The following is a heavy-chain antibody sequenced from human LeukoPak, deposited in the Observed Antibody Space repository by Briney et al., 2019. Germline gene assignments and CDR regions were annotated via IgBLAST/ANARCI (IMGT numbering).Heavy chain of an antibody. CDR3: ARAQTDCSSTSCLGYNWFDP. V-gene: IGHV4-34*01. CDR2: INHSGST. Sequence: SETLSLTCAVYGGSFSGYYWSWIRQPPGKGLEWIGEINHSGSTNHNPSLKSRVTISVDTSKNQFSLKLSSVTAADTAVYYCARAQTDCSSTSCLGYNWFDPWGQGTLVTVSS. CDR1: GGSFSGYY. J-gene: IGHJ5*02. D-gene: IGHD2-2*01.